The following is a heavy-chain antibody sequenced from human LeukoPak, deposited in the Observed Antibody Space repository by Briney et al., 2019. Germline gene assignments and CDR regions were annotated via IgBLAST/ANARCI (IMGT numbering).Heavy chain of an antibody. J-gene: IGHJ4*02. Sequence: GGSLRLSCTVSGFTVTSNSMSWVRQAPGKGLEWVSFIYSGSTHYSHSVKGRFTISRDNSKNTLYLQMNSLRAADTAVYYCARVSSVKYSGYDEIDYWGQGTLVTVSS. CDR3: ARVSSVKYSGYDEIDY. D-gene: IGHD5-12*01. V-gene: IGHV3-53*01. CDR2: IYSGST. CDR1: GFTVTSNS.